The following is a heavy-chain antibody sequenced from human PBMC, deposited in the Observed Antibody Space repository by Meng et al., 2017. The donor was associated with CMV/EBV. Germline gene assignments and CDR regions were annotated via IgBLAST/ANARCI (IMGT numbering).Heavy chain of an antibody. CDR2: INHSGST. CDR3: ARGSRRLPRFNWFDP. Sequence: QWKVQQWGAGLLKPSETLPLTCAVYGGSFSGYYWSWIRQPPGKGLEWIGEINHSGSTNYNPSLKSRVTISVDTSKNQFSLKLSSVTAADTAVYYCARGSRRLPRFNWFDPWGQGTLVTVSS. J-gene: IGHJ5*02. D-gene: IGHD3-3*01. V-gene: IGHV4-34*01. CDR1: GGSFSGYY.